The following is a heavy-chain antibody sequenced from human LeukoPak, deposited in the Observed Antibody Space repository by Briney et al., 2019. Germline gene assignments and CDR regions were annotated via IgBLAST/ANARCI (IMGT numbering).Heavy chain of an antibody. CDR1: GFTFSSCS. Sequence: GGSLRLSCAASGFTFSSCSMNWVRQAPGKGLEWVSSISSSSSYIYYADSVKGRFTISRDNAKNSLYLQMNSLRAEDTAVYYCAREYYYDSSGYYAPDHFDYWGQGTLVTVSS. V-gene: IGHV3-21*01. CDR2: ISSSSSYI. D-gene: IGHD3-22*01. CDR3: AREYYYDSSGYYAPDHFDY. J-gene: IGHJ4*02.